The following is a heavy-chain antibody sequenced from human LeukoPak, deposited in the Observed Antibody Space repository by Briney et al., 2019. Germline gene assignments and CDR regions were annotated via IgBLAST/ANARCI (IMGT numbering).Heavy chain of an antibody. V-gene: IGHV1-2*02. CDR1: GYTFTGYY. D-gene: IGHD2-2*01. CDR2: INPNSGGT. Sequence: ASVKVSCKASGYTFTGYYMHWVRQAPGQGLEWMGWINPNSGGTNYAQKFQGRVTMTRDTSISTAYMELSRLRSDDTAVYYCARSFVVVGLSVPAAIPCVMDVWGKGTTVTVSS. J-gene: IGHJ6*03. CDR3: ARSFVVVGLSVPAAIPCVMDV.